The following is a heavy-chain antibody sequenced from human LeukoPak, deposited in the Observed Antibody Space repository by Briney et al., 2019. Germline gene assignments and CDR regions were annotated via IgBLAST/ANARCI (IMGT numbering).Heavy chain of an antibody. CDR1: GFTFSSYA. D-gene: IGHD4-11*01. Sequence: GGSLRLSCAASGFTFSSYAMHWVRQAPGKGLEWVAVISYDGSNKYYADSVKGRFTISRDNSKNTLYLQMNSLSAEDTAVYYCARDYSNYSDYWGQGTLVTVSS. J-gene: IGHJ4*02. CDR2: ISYDGSNK. CDR3: ARDYSNYSDY. V-gene: IGHV3-30-3*01.